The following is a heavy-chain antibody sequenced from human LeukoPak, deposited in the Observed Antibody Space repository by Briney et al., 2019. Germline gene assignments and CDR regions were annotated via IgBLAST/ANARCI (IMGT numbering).Heavy chain of an antibody. CDR3: ARDYYDFWSGYMY. D-gene: IGHD3-3*01. V-gene: IGHV1-69*05. J-gene: IGHJ4*02. CDR1: GGTFSSYT. Sequence: SVKVSCKASGGTFSSYTISWVRQAPGPGLELMGRIIPIFGTANYAQKFQGRVTITTDESTSTAYMELSSLRSEDTAVYYCARDYYDFWSGYMYWGQGTLVTVSS. CDR2: IIPIFGTA.